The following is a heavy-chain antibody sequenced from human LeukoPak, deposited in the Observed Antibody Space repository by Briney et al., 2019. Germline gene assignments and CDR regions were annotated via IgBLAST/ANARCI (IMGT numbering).Heavy chain of an antibody. CDR2: INPNSGGT. CDR1: GYTFTGYY. D-gene: IGHD5-18*01. J-gene: IGHJ6*02. CDR3: ASAIQLWLLVGYYGMDV. V-gene: IGHV1-2*02. Sequence: ASVKVSCKASGYTFTGYYTHWVRQAPGQGLEWMGWINPNSGGTNYAQKFQGRVTMTRDTSISTAYMELSRLRSDDTAVYYCASAIQLWLLVGYYGMDVWGQGTTVTVSS.